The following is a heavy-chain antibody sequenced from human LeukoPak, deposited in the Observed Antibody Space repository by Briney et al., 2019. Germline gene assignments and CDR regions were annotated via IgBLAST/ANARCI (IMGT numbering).Heavy chain of an antibody. CDR2: INPNSGGT. J-gene: IGHJ3*02. V-gene: IGHV1-2*02. CDR3: ARVIGGSYGAADAFDI. Sequence: GASVKVSCKASGYTFTGYYMHWVRQAPGQGLEWMGWINPNSGGTNYAQKFQGRVTMTRDTSISTAYMELSRLRSDDTAVYYCARVIGGSYGAADAFDIWGQGTMVTVSS. CDR1: GYTFTGYY. D-gene: IGHD1-26*01.